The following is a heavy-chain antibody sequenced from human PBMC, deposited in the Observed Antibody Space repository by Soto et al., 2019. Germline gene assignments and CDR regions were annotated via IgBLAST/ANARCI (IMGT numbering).Heavy chain of an antibody. V-gene: IGHV1-46*03. CDR3: ASIIRPKNCFDP. CDR1: GYTFTSYY. J-gene: IGHJ5*02. Sequence: QVQLVQSGAEVKKPGASVKVSCKASGYTFTSYYMHWVRQAPGQGLEWMGMINPSGGSTSYAQKFQGRVTITRDTSTSTVYMELSSLRSEDTAVYYCASIIRPKNCFDPWGQGTLVTVSS. CDR2: INPSGGST.